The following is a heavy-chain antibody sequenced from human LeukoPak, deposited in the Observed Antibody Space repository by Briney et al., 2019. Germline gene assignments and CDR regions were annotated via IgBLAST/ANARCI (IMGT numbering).Heavy chain of an antibody. J-gene: IGHJ4*02. Sequence: SETLSLTCTVSGGSISSYCWSWIRQPPWKGLEWIGYIYYSGSTNYNPSLKSRVTISVDTSKNQFSLKLSSVTAADTAVYYCARVGAPHIFYFDYWGQGTLVTVSS. V-gene: IGHV4-59*01. CDR2: IYYSGST. CDR3: ARVGAPHIFYFDY. CDR1: GGSISSYC.